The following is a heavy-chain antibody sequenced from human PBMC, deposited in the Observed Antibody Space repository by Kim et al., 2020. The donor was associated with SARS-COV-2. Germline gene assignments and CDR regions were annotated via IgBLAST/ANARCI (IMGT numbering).Heavy chain of an antibody. CDR1: VGTFSSYA. V-gene: IGHV1-69*13. Sequence: SVKVSCKASVGTFSSYAISWVRQAPGQGLEWMGGIIPIFVTANYAQKFQGRVTITADESTSTAYMELSSLRSEDTAVYYWARRGGFDWNYDWYYDLWGRGTLVTVSS. D-gene: IGHD1-7*01. CDR3: ARRGGFDWNYDWYYDL. J-gene: IGHJ2*01. CDR2: IIPIFVTA.